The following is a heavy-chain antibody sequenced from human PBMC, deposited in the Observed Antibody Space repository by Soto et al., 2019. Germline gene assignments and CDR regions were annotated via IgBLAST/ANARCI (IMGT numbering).Heavy chain of an antibody. D-gene: IGHD5-12*01. CDR1: GGSMSSYY. CDR2: IYYSGST. Sequence: SXTLSLTCTVSGGSMSSYYWSWIRQPPGKGLEWIGYIYYSGSTNYNPSLKSRVTISVDTSKNQFSLKLSSVTAADTAVYYCAREVYSGYETYYMDVWGKGTTVTVSS. J-gene: IGHJ6*03. V-gene: IGHV4-59*01. CDR3: AREVYSGYETYYMDV.